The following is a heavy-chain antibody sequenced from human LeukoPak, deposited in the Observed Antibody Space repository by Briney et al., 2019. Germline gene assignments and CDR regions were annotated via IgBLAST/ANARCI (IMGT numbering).Heavy chain of an antibody. CDR3: ARVLRVRGVVYYFDY. Sequence: ASVKVSCKASGYTFTSYDINWVRQATGQGLEWMGWMNPNSGNTGYAQKFQGRVTITRNTSISTAYMELSSLRSEDTAVYYCARVLRVRGVVYYFDYWGQGTLVTVPS. V-gene: IGHV1-8*03. D-gene: IGHD3-10*01. CDR2: MNPNSGNT. J-gene: IGHJ4*02. CDR1: GYTFTSYD.